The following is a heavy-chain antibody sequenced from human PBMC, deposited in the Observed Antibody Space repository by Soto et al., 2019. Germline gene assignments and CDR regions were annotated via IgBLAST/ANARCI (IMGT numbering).Heavy chain of an antibody. D-gene: IGHD2-2*01. Sequence: ASVKVSCKASGYTFTGYYMHWVRQAPGQGLEWMGWINPNSGGTNYAQKFQGWVTMTRDTSISTAYMELSRLRSDDTAVYYCARAVYCSSTSCSPSYYMDVWGKGTTVTVSS. CDR3: ARAVYCSSTSCSPSYYMDV. CDR2: INPNSGGT. CDR1: GYTFTGYY. V-gene: IGHV1-2*04. J-gene: IGHJ6*03.